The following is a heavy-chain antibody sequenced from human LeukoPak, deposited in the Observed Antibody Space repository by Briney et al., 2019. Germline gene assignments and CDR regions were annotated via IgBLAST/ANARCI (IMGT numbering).Heavy chain of an antibody. D-gene: IGHD3-9*01. CDR3: AKDQSRYFDWLSWFDP. V-gene: IGHV3-23*01. J-gene: IGHJ5*02. CDR1: GFTFSSYA. Sequence: GGSLRLSCAASGFTFSSYAMSWVRQAPGKGLEWVSAISGSGGSTYYADSVKGRFTISRDNSKNTLYLQMNSLRAEDTAVYYCAKDQSRYFDWLSWFDPWGQGTLVTVSS. CDR2: ISGSGGST.